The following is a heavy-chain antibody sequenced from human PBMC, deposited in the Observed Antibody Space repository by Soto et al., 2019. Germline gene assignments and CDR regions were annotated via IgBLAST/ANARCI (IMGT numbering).Heavy chain of an antibody. CDR1: EFTFSSYA. CDR2: IDKSAESA. CDR3: AKAGGVIDDTTVYRQIDY. D-gene: IGHD2-8*02. J-gene: IGHJ4*02. Sequence: EVQLLDSGGGLVQPGGSLRLSCAASEFTFSSYAMSWVRQAPGKGLEWVSGIDKSAESAFYADSVKGRFTISRDNSKTPLYLQMNSLRVEDTAVYYCAKAGGVIDDTTVYRQIDYWGQGTLVTVSS. V-gene: IGHV3-23*01.